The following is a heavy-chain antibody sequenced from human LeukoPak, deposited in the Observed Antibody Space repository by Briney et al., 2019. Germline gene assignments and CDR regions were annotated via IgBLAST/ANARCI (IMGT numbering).Heavy chain of an antibody. Sequence: GGSLRLSCAASGFTVSSNYMSWVRQAPGKGLEWVGRLKSEVNGGAKDYAAPVKDRFTISRDDSKDTLYLQMNGLKTEDTAVYYCTTDYYYTKGFDPWGQGTLVTVSS. CDR1: GFTVSSNY. CDR3: TTDYYYTKGFDP. D-gene: IGHD3-22*01. J-gene: IGHJ5*02. V-gene: IGHV3-15*01. CDR2: LKSEVNGGAK.